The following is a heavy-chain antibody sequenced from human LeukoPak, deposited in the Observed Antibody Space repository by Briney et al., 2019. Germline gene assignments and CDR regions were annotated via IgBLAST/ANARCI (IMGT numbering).Heavy chain of an antibody. CDR3: ARGGDGYIFDY. V-gene: IGHV4-61*01. D-gene: IGHD5-24*01. J-gene: IGHJ4*02. CDR1: GGSVSSGSYY. Sequence: SETLSLTCTVSGGSVSSGSYYWSWIRQPPGKGLEWIGYIYYSGSTNYNPSLKSRVTISVDTSKNQFSLKLSSVTAADTAVYYCARGGDGYIFDYWGQGTLVTVSS. CDR2: IYYSGST.